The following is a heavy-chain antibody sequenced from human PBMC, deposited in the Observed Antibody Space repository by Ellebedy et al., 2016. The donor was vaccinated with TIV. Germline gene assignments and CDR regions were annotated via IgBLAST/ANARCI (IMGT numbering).Heavy chain of an antibody. CDR3: ARTPYRSSWYLPDHDF. D-gene: IGHD6-13*01. CDR1: GFNFSRSA. Sequence: GESLKISCATSGFNFSRSAMHWVRQAPGKGLDWVAAIWYAGTTKYYGDSVKGRFTISRDNSKNTLSLQMNSLRVEDTAVYYCARTPYRSSWYLPDHDFWGRGTLVTVSS. CDR2: IWYAGTTK. V-gene: IGHV3-33*01. J-gene: IGHJ4*02.